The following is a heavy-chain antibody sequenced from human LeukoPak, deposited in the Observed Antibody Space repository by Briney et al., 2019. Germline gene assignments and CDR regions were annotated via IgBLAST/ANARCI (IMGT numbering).Heavy chain of an antibody. V-gene: IGHV3-23*01. CDR3: AKDLYVSSSIAAAGDAFDI. CDR2: ISGSGGST. CDR1: GFTFSSYA. J-gene: IGHJ3*02. Sequence: GGSLRLSCAASGFTFSSYAMSWVRQAPGKGLEWVSAISGSGGSTYYADSVKGRFTISRDNSKNTLYLQMISLRAEDTAVYYCAKDLYVSSSIAAAGDAFDIWGQGTMVTVSS. D-gene: IGHD6-13*01.